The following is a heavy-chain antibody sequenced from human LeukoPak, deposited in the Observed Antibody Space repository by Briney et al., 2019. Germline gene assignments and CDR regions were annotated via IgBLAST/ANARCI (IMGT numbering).Heavy chain of an antibody. J-gene: IGHJ6*02. V-gene: IGHV4-34*01. Sequence: SDTLSLTRAVYGGSFSGYYWSWIRHPPGKGREWIGEINNSGSTNYTPSVKSRVTISVDTSKNQFSLKLSSVTAADTAVYYCAREDPQTTVPEGMDVWGQGTTVTVSS. CDR1: GGSFSGYY. CDR2: INNSGST. D-gene: IGHD4-17*01. CDR3: AREDPQTTVPEGMDV.